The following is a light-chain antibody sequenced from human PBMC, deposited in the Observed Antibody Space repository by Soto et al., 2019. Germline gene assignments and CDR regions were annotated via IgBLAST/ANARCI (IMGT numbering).Light chain of an antibody. CDR2: HAS. CDR3: QQYNDWTLT. V-gene: IGKV3-15*01. Sequence: EIVMTQSPATLSVSPGERATLSCRASQNINNNLAWYQQKPGQVPRLLIYHASTGATGIPARFSGSGSGTELTLTIRSVQSEDFAVYYCQQYNDWTLTFGGGTQVEIK. J-gene: IGKJ4*01. CDR1: QNINNN.